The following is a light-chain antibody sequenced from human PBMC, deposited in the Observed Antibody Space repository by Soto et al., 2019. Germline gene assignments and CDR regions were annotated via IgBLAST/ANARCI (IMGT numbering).Light chain of an antibody. CDR1: SSDVGSYNL. CDR3: CSYAGSREVV. J-gene: IGLJ2*01. CDR2: EVS. V-gene: IGLV2-23*02. Sequence: QSALTQPASVSGSPGQSITISCTGTSSDVGSYNLVSWYQQHPGKAPKLMIYEVSKRPPGVSNRFSGSKSGNTASLTISGLQAEDEADYYCCSYAGSREVVFGGGTKLTVL.